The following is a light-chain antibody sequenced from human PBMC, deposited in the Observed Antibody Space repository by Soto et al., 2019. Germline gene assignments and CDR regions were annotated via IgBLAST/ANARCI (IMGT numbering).Light chain of an antibody. CDR2: GAS. V-gene: IGKV1-39*01. CDR1: QTIATF. CDR3: QLSHTTLT. Sequence: DIQMTQSPSSLSASVGDRVTITCRASQTIATFLNWYQQKPGKAPKLLIYGASTLQSGVPSRFSGSGSGADFTLTISSLHPEDSATYYCQLSHTTLTFGQGTRLEIK. J-gene: IGKJ5*01.